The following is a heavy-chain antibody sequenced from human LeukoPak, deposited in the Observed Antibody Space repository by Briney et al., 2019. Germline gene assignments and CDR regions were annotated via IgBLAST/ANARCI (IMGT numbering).Heavy chain of an antibody. J-gene: IGHJ6*02. Sequence: ASVKVSCKASGYTYNNYDINWVRQAPGQGLEWMGWMNPNSGNTGYAQKFQGRFTLARETFISTAYMELSSLRSDDTAVYYCVRAMAPLDTFNYQYAMDVWGQGTMVTVSS. CDR2: MNPNSGNT. D-gene: IGHD5-24*01. V-gene: IGHV1-8*01. CDR3: VRAMAPLDTFNYQYAMDV. CDR1: GYTYNNYD.